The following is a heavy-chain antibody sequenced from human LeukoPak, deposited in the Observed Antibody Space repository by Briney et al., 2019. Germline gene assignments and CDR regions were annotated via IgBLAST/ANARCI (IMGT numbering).Heavy chain of an antibody. V-gene: IGHV3-43*01. CDR2: IRRTGTNT. J-gene: IGHJ4*02. CDR3: AKDMDSSGWYGDDYFDY. Sequence: GGSLRLSCAASGFTFGNYTMHWVRQAPGEGLEWVSLIRRTGTNTYYADSVKGRFTISRDNIKNSLYLQMNSLRTEDTALYYCAKDMDSSGWYGDDYFDYWGQGTLVTVSS. D-gene: IGHD6-19*01. CDR1: GFTFGNYT.